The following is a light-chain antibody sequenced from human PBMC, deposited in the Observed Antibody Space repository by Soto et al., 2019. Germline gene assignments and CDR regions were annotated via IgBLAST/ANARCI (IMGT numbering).Light chain of an antibody. J-gene: IGKJ4*01. CDR2: KAS. CDR1: QSISSW. Sequence: DIQMTQSPSTLSASVGDRVTITCRASQSISSWLAWYQQKPGKAPNLLIYKASSLESGVPSRFSGSGSGTECTLTISSLQPDDFATYYCQQYNSYPLTSGGGTTMEIK. CDR3: QQYNSYPLT. V-gene: IGKV1-5*03.